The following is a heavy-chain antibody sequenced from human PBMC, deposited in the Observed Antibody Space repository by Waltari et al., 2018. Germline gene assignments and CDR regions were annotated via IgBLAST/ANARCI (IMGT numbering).Heavy chain of an antibody. CDR2: IIPILGIA. CDR1: GGTFSSYA. Sequence: QVQLVQSGAEVKKPGSSVKVSCKASGGTFSSYAISWVRQAPGQGLEWMGGIIPILGIANYAQKFQGRVTITADESTSTAYMELSSLRSEDTAVYYCARDGVIVVVPAAMGGWFDPWGQGTLVTVSS. J-gene: IGHJ5*02. V-gene: IGHV1-69*04. CDR3: ARDGVIVVVPAAMGGWFDP. D-gene: IGHD2-2*01.